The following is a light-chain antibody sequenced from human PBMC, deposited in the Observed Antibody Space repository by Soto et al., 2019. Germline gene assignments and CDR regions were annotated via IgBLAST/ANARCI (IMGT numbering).Light chain of an antibody. J-gene: IGKJ1*01. CDR2: GAS. CDR3: QHYNFWPPKT. CDR1: QSVSSN. Sequence: EIVMTQSPATLSVSPGERATLSCRASQSVSSNLAWYQQKPGQAPRLVIYGASTRATGIPARFSGSGSGTDFTLSISSLQSEDFEVYYCQHYNFWPPKTFGQGTKVDIK. V-gene: IGKV3-15*01.